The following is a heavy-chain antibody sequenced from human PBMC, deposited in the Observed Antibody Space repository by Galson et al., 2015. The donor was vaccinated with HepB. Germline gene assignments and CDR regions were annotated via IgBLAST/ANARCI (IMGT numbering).Heavy chain of an antibody. CDR2: INAGNGNT. CDR3: ARSYDILTGYASFDY. J-gene: IGHJ4*02. V-gene: IGHV1-3*01. CDR1: GYTFTSYA. Sequence: SVKVSCKASGYTFTSYAMHWVRQAPGQRLEWMGWINAGNGNTKYSQKFQGRVTITRDTSASTAYMELSSLRSEDTAVYYCARSYDILTGYASFDYWGQGTLVTVSS. D-gene: IGHD3-9*01.